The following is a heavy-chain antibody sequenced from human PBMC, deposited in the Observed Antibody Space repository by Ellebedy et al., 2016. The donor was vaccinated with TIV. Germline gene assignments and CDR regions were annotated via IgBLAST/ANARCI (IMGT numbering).Heavy chain of an antibody. D-gene: IGHD5-12*01. Sequence: GSLRLXCNVSGGTISSTNYYWGWIRQSPEKGLEWIGSIYHSGSTYYNPSLKSRLTISLDTTKNQFSLRLDPVTAADTAVYYCASSPSGYEIPYWGQGTLVTVSS. CDR2: IYHSGST. J-gene: IGHJ4*02. CDR1: GGTISSTNYY. CDR3: ASSPSGYEIPY. V-gene: IGHV4-39*07.